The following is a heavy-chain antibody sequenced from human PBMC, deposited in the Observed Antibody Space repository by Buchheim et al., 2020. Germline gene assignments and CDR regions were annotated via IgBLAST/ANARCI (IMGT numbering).Heavy chain of an antibody. D-gene: IGHD3-3*01. CDR2: ISSSGSTI. Sequence: EVQLVESGGGLVQPGGSLRLSCAASGFTFSSYEMSWVRQAPGKGLEWVSYISSSGSTIYYADSVKGRFTISRDNAKNSLYLQMNSLRAEDTAVYYCARESPLRFLEWLPTGDYYYGMDVWGQGTT. CDR3: ARESPLRFLEWLPTGDYYYGMDV. V-gene: IGHV3-48*03. J-gene: IGHJ6*02. CDR1: GFTFSSYE.